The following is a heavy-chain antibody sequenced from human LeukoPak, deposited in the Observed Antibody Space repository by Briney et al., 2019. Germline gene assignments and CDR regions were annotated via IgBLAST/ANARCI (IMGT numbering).Heavy chain of an antibody. CDR3: ARDGFQRPRLKNYYYGMDV. Sequence: HGASVKVSCKASGGTFSSYVISWVRQAPGQGLGWMGGIIPHFGTANYAQKFQGRVTITADEPTSTAYMELSNLTSADTAVYYCARDGFQRPRLKNYYYGMDVWGQGTTVTVSS. J-gene: IGHJ6*02. CDR1: GGTFSSYV. D-gene: IGHD2-2*01. V-gene: IGHV1-69*13. CDR2: IIPHFGTA.